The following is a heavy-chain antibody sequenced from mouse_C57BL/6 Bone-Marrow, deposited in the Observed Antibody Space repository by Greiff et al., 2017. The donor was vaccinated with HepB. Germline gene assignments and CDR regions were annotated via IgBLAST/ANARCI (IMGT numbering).Heavy chain of an antibody. J-gene: IGHJ3*01. V-gene: IGHV5-4*01. CDR1: GFTFSSYA. CDR2: ISDGGSYT. Sequence: EVQLVESGGGLVKPGGSLKLSCAASGFTFSSYAMSWVRQTPEKRLEWVATISDGGSYTYYPDNVKGRFTISRDNAKNNLYLQMSHLKSEDTAMYYCARGPKGGNHLWFAYWGQGTLVTVSA. CDR3: ARGPKGGNHLWFAY. D-gene: IGHD2-1*01.